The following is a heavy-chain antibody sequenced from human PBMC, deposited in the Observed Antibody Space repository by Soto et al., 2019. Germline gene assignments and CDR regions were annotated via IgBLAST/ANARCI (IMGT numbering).Heavy chain of an antibody. CDR1: GYTFTGYY. V-gene: IGHV1-2*04. Sequence: ASVKVSCKASGYTFTGYYMHWVRQAPGQGLEWMGWINPNSGGTNYAQKFQGWVTMTRDTSISTAYMELSSLRSDDTAVYYCARDAGYGSGDENWFDPWGQGTLVTVSS. CDR2: INPNSGGT. CDR3: ARDAGYGSGDENWFDP. J-gene: IGHJ5*02. D-gene: IGHD3-10*01.